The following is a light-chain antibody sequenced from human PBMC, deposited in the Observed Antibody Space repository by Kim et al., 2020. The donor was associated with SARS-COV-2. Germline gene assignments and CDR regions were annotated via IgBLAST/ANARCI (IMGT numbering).Light chain of an antibody. CDR2: GAS. CDR3: QQYGSSPQT. Sequence: PGERATLSCRASQSISSSYLAWYQHKPGQAPRLLIYGASSRATGIPDRFSGSGSGTDFTLTISRLEPEDFVVYYCQQYGSSPQTFGQGTKVDIK. V-gene: IGKV3-20*01. J-gene: IGKJ1*01. CDR1: QSISSSY.